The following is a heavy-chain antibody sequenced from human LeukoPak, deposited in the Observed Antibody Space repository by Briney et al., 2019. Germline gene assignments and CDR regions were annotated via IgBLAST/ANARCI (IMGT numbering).Heavy chain of an antibody. Sequence: ASVKVSCKASGYTFTTYDINWVRQASGQGLEWMGWMNPNNDHIGYAQKFQGRVTMTRDTSISTAYMELSSLRSEDTAVYYCARGGDYDILTGYEGWFDPWGQGTLVTVSS. CDR2: MNPNNDHI. CDR1: GYTFTTYD. D-gene: IGHD3-9*01. J-gene: IGHJ5*02. V-gene: IGHV1-8*01. CDR3: ARGGDYDILTGYEGWFDP.